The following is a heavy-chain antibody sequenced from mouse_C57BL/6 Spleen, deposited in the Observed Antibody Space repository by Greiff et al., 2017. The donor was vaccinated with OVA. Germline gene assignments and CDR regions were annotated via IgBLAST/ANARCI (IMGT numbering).Heavy chain of an antibody. D-gene: IGHD2-1*01. CDR3: ASGAYGNYFDY. V-gene: IGHV3-6*01. J-gene: IGHJ2*01. CDR1: GYSITSGYY. CDR2: ISYDGSN. Sequence: EVQLQQSGPGLVKPSQSLSLTCSVTGYSITSGYYWNWIRQFPGNKLEWMGYISYDGSNNYNPSLKNRISITRDTSKNQFFLKLNSVTTEDTATYYCASGAYGNYFDYWGQGTTLTVSS.